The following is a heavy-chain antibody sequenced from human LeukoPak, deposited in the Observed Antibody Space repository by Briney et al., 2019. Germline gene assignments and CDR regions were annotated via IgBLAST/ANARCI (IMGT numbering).Heavy chain of an antibody. CDR2: ISAYNGNT. CDR1: GYTFTSYG. V-gene: IGHV1-18*01. Sequence: ASVKVSCKASGYTFTSYGISWVRQAPGQGPEWMGWISAYNGNTNYAQKLQGRVTMTTDTSTSTAYMELRSLRSDDTAVYYCARVSGVWGSYRYNWFDPWGQGTLVTVSS. D-gene: IGHD3-16*02. CDR3: ARVSGVWGSYRYNWFDP. J-gene: IGHJ5*02.